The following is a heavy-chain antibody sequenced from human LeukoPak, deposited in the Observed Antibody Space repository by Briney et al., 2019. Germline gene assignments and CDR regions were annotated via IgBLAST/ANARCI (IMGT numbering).Heavy chain of an antibody. J-gene: IGHJ4*02. Sequence: ASVKVSCKASGYIFTAYYIHWVRQAPGQGLEWMGCINPDSGGTNYAQKFQGRVTMARDTSIRTAYMELSRLTSDDTAVYYCARDLTGIYSTSQDGNDYWGQGTLVTVSS. CDR1: GYIFTAYY. V-gene: IGHV1-2*02. CDR3: ARDLTGIYSTSQDGNDY. D-gene: IGHD6-13*01. CDR2: INPDSGGT.